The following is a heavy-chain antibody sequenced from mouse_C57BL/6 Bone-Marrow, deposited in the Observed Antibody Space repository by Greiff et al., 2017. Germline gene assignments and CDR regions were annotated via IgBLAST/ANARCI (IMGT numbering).Heavy chain of an antibody. CDR3: ARKSTYSNCLRGYFDV. CDR2: IPPNSGST. V-gene: IGHV1-64*01. CDR1: GYTFTSYW. J-gene: IGHJ1*03. D-gene: IGHD2-5*01. Sequence: VQLQQPGAELVKPGASVKLSCKASGYTFTSYWMHWVKPGPGQGLDWIGMIPPNSGSTNYNEKFKSKATLTVDKSSITAYMQLSSLTSEDSAVYYCARKSTYSNCLRGYFDVWGTETTVTVSS.